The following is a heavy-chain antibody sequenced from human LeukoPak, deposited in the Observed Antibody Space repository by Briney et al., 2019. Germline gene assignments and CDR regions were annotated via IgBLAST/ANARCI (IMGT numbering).Heavy chain of an antibody. D-gene: IGHD2-8*01. Sequence: GGSLRLSCAASGFTFNDYVMHWVRQAPGKGLEWVSLISGDGGRTYYADSVKGRFTISRDSSKNSLFLQMNSLRTEDTALYYCAKDIATYRSNDVCSGAWGQGTLVTVSS. CDR3: AKDIATYRSNDVCSGA. CDR2: ISGDGGRT. J-gene: IGHJ4*02. V-gene: IGHV3-43*02. CDR1: GFTFNDYV.